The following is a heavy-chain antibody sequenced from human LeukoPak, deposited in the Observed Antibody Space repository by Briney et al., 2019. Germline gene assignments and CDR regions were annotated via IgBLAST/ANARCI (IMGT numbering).Heavy chain of an antibody. Sequence: SETLSLTCAVYGGSFSGYYWSWIRQPPGKGLEWIGEINHSGSTNYNPSLKSRVTTSVDTSKNQFSLKLSSVTAADTAVYYCARERYSSSWKRFVDYWGQGTLVTVSS. CDR2: INHSGST. CDR3: ARERYSSSWKRFVDY. D-gene: IGHD6-13*01. CDR1: GGSFSGYY. V-gene: IGHV4-34*01. J-gene: IGHJ4*02.